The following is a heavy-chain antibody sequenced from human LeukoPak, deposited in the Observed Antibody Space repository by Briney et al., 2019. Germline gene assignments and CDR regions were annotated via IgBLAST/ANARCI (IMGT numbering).Heavy chain of an antibody. CDR3: ARDTGGGYRFHDR. CDR2: IKQDGSEK. CDR1: GFTFSSYW. V-gene: IGHV3-7*01. Sequence: GGSLRLSCAASGFTFSSYWMTWIRQAPGKGLEWVANIKQDGSEKYYVDSVKGRFTISRDNAKNSLYLQMNSLRAEDTAVYYCARDTGGGYRFHDRRGQGTLGHGSS. J-gene: IGHJ5*02. D-gene: IGHD5-18*01.